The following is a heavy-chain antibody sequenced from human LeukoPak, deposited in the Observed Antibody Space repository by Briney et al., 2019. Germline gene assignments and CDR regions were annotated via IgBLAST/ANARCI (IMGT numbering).Heavy chain of an antibody. CDR1: GGSFSGYY. CDR3: ARPVGATVFDI. D-gene: IGHD1-26*01. CDR2: INHSGST. V-gene: IGHV4-34*01. Sequence: PSETLSLTCAVYGGSFSGYYWSWIRQPPGKGLGWIGEINHSGSTNYNPSLKSRVTISVDTSKNQFSLKLSSVTAADTAVHYCARPVGATVFDIWGQGTMVTVSS. J-gene: IGHJ3*02.